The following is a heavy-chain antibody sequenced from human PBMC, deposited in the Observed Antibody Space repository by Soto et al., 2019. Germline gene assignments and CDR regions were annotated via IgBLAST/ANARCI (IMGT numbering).Heavy chain of an antibody. V-gene: IGHV3-9*01. J-gene: IGHJ3*02. Sequence: SLRLSCAASGFTFDDYAMHWVRQAPGKGLEWVSGISWNSGSIGYADSVKGRFTISRDNAKNSLYLQMNSLRAEDTALYYCAKARDPEYAFDIWGQGTMVTVPS. CDR2: ISWNSGSI. CDR1: GFTFDDYA. CDR3: AKARDPEYAFDI.